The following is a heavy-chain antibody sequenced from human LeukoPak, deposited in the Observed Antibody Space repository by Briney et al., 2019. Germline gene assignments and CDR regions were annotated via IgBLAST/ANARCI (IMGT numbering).Heavy chain of an antibody. V-gene: IGHV3-23*01. J-gene: IGHJ4*02. CDR1: GFSFSSYA. D-gene: IGHD6-19*01. CDR3: AKDRGSGWPQFDY. Sequence: GGSLRLSCAASGFSFSSYAMSWVRQAPGKGLECVSAISGRGGSTYYADSVKGRFTISRDNSKNTLYLQMNSLRAEDTAVYYCAKDRGSGWPQFDYWGQGTLVTVSS. CDR2: ISGRGGST.